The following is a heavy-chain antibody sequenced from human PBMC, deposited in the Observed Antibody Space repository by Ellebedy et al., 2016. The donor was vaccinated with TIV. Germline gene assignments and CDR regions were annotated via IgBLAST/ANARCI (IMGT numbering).Heavy chain of an antibody. V-gene: IGHV3-74*01. CDR2: LYSDGSGA. Sequence: GESLKISXAASGFTFDKYWMHWVRQAPGEGLVWVSRLYSDGSGASYADSVKGRFTISRDNAKSTLFLQMESLKVEDTAVYFCARDPTNFSSGGQYHYGLDVWGQGTTVTVSS. D-gene: IGHD3-22*01. CDR1: GFTFDKYW. CDR3: ARDPTNFSSGGQYHYGLDV. J-gene: IGHJ6*02.